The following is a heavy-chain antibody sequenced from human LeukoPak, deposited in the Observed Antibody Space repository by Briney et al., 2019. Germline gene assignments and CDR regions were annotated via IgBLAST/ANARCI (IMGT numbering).Heavy chain of an antibody. CDR1: GFSLSTSGMC. Sequence: ESGPTLVNPTQTLTLTCTFSGFSLSTSGMCVSWIRQPPGKALEWLALIDWDDDKYYSTSLKTRLTISKDTSKNQVVLTMTNMDPVDTATYYCARGGGGSCSFDGYYYYRMDVWGQGTTVTVSS. CDR3: ARGGGGSCSFDGYYYYRMDV. CDR2: IDWDDDK. V-gene: IGHV2-70*01. J-gene: IGHJ6*02. D-gene: IGHD2-15*01.